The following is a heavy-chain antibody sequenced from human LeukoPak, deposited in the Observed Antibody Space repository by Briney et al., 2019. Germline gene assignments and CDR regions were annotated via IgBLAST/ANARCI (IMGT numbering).Heavy chain of an antibody. CDR2: ISSSGSTI. V-gene: IGHV3-48*03. Sequence: PGGSLRLSCAASGFTLDSYTMNWVRQLPGKGLEWVSYISSSGSTIYYADSVKGRFTISRDNAKNSLYLQMNSLRAEDTAVYYCAELGITMIGGVWGKGTTVTISS. CDR3: AELGITMIGGV. CDR1: GFTLDSYT. J-gene: IGHJ6*04. D-gene: IGHD3-10*02.